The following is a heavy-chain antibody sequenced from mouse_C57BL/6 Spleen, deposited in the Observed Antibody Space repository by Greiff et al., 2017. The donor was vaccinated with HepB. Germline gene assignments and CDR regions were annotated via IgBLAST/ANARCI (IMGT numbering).Heavy chain of an antibody. CDR3: ARSPPIYYYGSSYFDY. CDR2: IDPSDSYT. J-gene: IGHJ2*01. CDR1: GYTFTSYW. Sequence: QVQLQQPGAELVKPGASVKLSCKASGYTFTSYWMQWVKQRPGQGLEWIGEIDPSDSYTNYNQKFKGKATLTVDTSSSTAYMQLSSLTSEDSAVYYCARSPPIYYYGSSYFDYWGQGTTLTVSS. D-gene: IGHD1-1*01. V-gene: IGHV1-50*01.